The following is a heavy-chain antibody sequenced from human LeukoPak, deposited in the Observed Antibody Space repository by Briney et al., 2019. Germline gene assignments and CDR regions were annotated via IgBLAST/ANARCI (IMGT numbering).Heavy chain of an antibody. CDR3: ARGRYYDILTGYYYYYGMDV. CDR1: GGSISSYN. V-gene: IGHV4-59*01. J-gene: IGHJ6*02. Sequence: PSETLCLSCTVSGGSISSYNWSWVRQPPGRGLEWIWYFYSSRSTNYNPSLKSRVTISVDTSKNQFSLKLSSVTAADTAVYYCARGRYYDILTGYYYYYGMDVWGQGTTVTVSS. CDR2: FYSSRST. D-gene: IGHD3-9*01.